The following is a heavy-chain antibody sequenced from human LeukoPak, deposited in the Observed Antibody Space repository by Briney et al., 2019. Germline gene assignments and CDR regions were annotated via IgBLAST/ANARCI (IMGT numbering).Heavy chain of an antibody. CDR2: IKSKTDGGTT. J-gene: IGHJ4*02. CDR3: TARGGIYSGYDPYFDY. CDR1: GFTFSNAW. V-gene: IGHV3-15*01. D-gene: IGHD5-12*01. Sequence: RGSLRLSCAASGFTFSNAWMSWVRQAPGKGLEWVGRIKSKTDGGTTDYAAPVKGRFTISRDDSKNTLYLQMNSLKTEDTAVYYCTARGGIYSGYDPYFDYWGQGTLVTVSS.